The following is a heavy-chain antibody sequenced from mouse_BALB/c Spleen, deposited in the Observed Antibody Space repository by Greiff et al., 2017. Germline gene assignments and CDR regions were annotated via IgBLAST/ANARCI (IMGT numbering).Heavy chain of an antibody. CDR1: GYSITSDYA. CDR2: ISYSGST. Sequence: EVMLVESGPGLVKPSQSLSLTCTVTGYSITSDYAWNWIRQFPGNKLEWMGYISYSGSTSYNPSLKSRISITRDTSKNHFFLQLNSVTTEDTATYYCALDGYYAMDYWGQGTSVTVSS. CDR3: ALDGYYAMDY. J-gene: IGHJ4*01. D-gene: IGHD2-3*01. V-gene: IGHV3-2*02.